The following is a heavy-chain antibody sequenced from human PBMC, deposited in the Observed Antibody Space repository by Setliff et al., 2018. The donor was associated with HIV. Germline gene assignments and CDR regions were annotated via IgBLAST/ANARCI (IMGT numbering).Heavy chain of an antibody. V-gene: IGHV4-59*12. CDR3: GGNGYYSIDY. D-gene: IGHD3-22*01. CDR2: IYYTGST. J-gene: IGHJ4*02. Sequence: SETLSLTCTVSGGSISTYFWSWVRQTPGKGLEWIGYIYYTGSTSYNPSFRSRVTISVDTSKNQFSLKLNSVTAADTAVYYCGGNGYYSIDYWGQGTLVTVSS. CDR1: GGSISTYF.